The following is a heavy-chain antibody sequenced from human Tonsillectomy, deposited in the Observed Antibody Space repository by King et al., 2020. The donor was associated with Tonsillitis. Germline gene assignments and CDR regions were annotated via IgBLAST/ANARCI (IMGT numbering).Heavy chain of an antibody. V-gene: IGHV5-51*01. CDR2: IYPGDSDT. D-gene: IGHD3-3*01. CDR1: GYSFTSYW. CDR3: ARHKGKMYYDFWSGYYEGVGDY. Sequence: QLVQSGAEVKKPGESLKISCKGSGYSFTSYWIGWVRQMPGKGLEWMGIIYPGDSDTSYSPSFQGQVSISADKSISTAYLQWSSLTASDTAMYYCARHKGKMYYDFWSGYYEGVGDYWGQGTLVTVSS. J-gene: IGHJ4*02.